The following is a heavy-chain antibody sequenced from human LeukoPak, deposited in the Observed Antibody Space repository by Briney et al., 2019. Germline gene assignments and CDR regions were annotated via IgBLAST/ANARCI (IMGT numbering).Heavy chain of an antibody. D-gene: IGHD6-19*01. CDR1: GGSMSSNY. J-gene: IGHJ4*02. CDR2: IYTSGST. V-gene: IGHV4-4*07. Sequence: SETLSLTCTVSGGSMSSNYWSWIRQPAGKGLDWIGRIYTSGSTTYNPSLTSRVTMSVDTSKNQFSLKLSSVTAADTAVYYCARHQGWPFSFDYWGQGILVTVSS. CDR3: ARHQGWPFSFDY.